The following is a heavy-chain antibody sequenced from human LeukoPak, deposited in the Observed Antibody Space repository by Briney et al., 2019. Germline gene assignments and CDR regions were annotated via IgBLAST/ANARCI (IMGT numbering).Heavy chain of an antibody. CDR3: AKTADYYGSGSSSYIDC. V-gene: IGHV3-23*01. D-gene: IGHD3-10*01. J-gene: IGHJ4*02. Sequence: QTGGSLRLSCAASGFTFSSYAMSWVRQAPGKGLEWVSAISGSGGGTYYANSVKGRFTISRDNSRDTLYLQMNNLRAEDTALYFCAKTADYYGSGSSSYIDCWGQGTLVSVSS. CDR2: ISGSGGGT. CDR1: GFTFSSYA.